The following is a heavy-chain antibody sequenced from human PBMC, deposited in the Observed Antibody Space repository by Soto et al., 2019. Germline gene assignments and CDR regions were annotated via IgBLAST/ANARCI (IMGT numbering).Heavy chain of an antibody. CDR3: ARPYGGKIGDAPDI. CDR1: GFTFSIYG. J-gene: IGHJ3*02. D-gene: IGHD2-15*01. V-gene: IGHV3-23*01. Sequence: GGSLRLSCAASGFTFSIYGMSWVRQVPGKGLEWVSTISDSGDSAYYADSVKGRFTISRDNSKNTLYLQMNSLRAEDTAVYYCARPYGGKIGDAPDIWGQGTMVTVSS. CDR2: ISDSGDSA.